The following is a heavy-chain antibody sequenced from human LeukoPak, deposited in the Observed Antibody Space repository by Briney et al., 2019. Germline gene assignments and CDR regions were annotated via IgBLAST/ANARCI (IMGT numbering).Heavy chain of an antibody. CDR1: GFTFDDYA. D-gene: IGHD1-26*01. Sequence: PGGSLRLSCAASGFTFDDYAMHWVRQAPGKGLEWVSGISWNSGSIGYADSVKGRFTISRDNAKNSLYLQMNSLRAEDTALYYCAKGREYSGSYYGIDPWGQGTLVTVSS. CDR2: ISWNSGSI. J-gene: IGHJ5*02. V-gene: IGHV3-9*01. CDR3: AKGREYSGSYYGIDP.